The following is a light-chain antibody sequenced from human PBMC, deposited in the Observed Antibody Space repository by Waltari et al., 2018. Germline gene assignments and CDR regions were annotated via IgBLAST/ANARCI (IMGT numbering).Light chain of an antibody. CDR2: DII. V-gene: IGLV2-14*03. Sequence: QSVLTQPASVSGSPGQSITISCTGTSSDIGGYDYVSWYQQHPGKAPKLMIYDIIKRPSGVSDRFSGSKSGNTASLTISGLQAEDEADYYCSSYAPSSTVFGGGTKLTVL. CDR3: SSYAPSSTV. J-gene: IGLJ2*01. CDR1: SSDIGGYDY.